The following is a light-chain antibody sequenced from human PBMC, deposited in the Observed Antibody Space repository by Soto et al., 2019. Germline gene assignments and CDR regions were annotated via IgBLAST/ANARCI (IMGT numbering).Light chain of an antibody. CDR3: QQYGSSAVYT. Sequence: EIVLTQSPGTLSLSPGESATLSCRASQSVNSNFLAWYQQIPGQAPRLLIYGASTRATGVPDRFSGSGSGTNFTLTISRLEPEEVAVYYCQQYGSSAVYTFGQGTKLEIK. J-gene: IGKJ2*01. CDR2: GAS. CDR1: QSVNSNF. V-gene: IGKV3-20*01.